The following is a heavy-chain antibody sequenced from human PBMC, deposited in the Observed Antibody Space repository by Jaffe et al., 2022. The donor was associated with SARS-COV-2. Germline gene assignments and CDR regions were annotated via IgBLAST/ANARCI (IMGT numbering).Heavy chain of an antibody. CDR1: GFAVTSHA. J-gene: IGHJ4*02. Sequence: DVRLLESGGGLVPPGGSLRLSCRVFGFAVTSHAMSWVRQAPGKGLEWVSGISVVGGKTYYADSVKGRFTISRDRSKVTLYLQMNSLTVDDTAMYFCAKEGQSKFGLKFFDDWGQGTLVTVSS. D-gene: IGHD3-16*01. V-gene: IGHV3-23*01. CDR3: AKEGQSKFGLKFFDD. CDR2: ISVVGGKT.